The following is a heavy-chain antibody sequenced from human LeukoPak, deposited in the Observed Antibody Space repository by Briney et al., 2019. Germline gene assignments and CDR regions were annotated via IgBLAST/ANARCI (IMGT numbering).Heavy chain of an antibody. CDR1: GGSFSGYY. D-gene: IGHD3-10*01. CDR2: INHSGST. J-gene: IGHJ4*02. CDR3: ARASFHYGSGSYNYYFDY. Sequence: SETLSLTCAVYGGSFSGYYWSWIRQPPGEGLEWIGEINHSGSTNYNPSLKSRVTISVDTSKNQFSLKLSSVTAADTAVYYCARASFHYGSGSYNYYFDYWGQGTLVTVSS. V-gene: IGHV4-34*01.